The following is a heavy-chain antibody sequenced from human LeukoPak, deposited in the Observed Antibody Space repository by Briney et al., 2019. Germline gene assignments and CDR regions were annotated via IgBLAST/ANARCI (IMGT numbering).Heavy chain of an antibody. V-gene: IGHV4-39*07. Sequence: SETLSLTCNTSGGSISSSSYYWAWIRQPPGMGLEWIGTIYYSGSTDYNPSLKSRVTISVDTSNNQLSLKVKSLTAADTAVYYCASQHYFGSGSVRGWFDPWGQGTLVTVSS. CDR1: GGSISSSSYY. J-gene: IGHJ5*02. CDR2: IYYSGST. CDR3: ASQHYFGSGSVRGWFDP. D-gene: IGHD3-10*01.